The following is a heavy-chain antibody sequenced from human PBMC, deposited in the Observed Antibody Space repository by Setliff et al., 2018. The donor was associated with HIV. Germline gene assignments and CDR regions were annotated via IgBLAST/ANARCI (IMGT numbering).Heavy chain of an antibody. Sequence: GGSLRLSCAASGFTFSSYSMNWVRQAPGKGLEWVSGISGSGGSTYYADSVKGRFTISRDNSKNKVYLQMNNLRAEDTAVYYCATDSSGYYLGGFDYWGQGTLVTVSS. D-gene: IGHD3-22*01. CDR3: ATDSSGYYLGGFDY. V-gene: IGHV3-23*01. CDR1: GFTFSSYS. CDR2: ISGSGGST. J-gene: IGHJ4*02.